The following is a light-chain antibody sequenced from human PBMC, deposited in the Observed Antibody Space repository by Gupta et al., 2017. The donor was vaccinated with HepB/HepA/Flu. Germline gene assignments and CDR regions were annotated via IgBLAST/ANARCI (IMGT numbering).Light chain of an antibody. Sequence: DIQMTQSPSPLSAALGDRVTITCRASQSISSYLNWYQQKPGKAPKLLIYAASSLQSGVPSRFSGSGSGTDFTLTISSLQPEDFATYYCQQSYSTPKTFGGGTKVEIK. J-gene: IGKJ4*01. CDR1: QSISSY. CDR3: QQSYSTPKT. CDR2: AAS. V-gene: IGKV1-39*01.